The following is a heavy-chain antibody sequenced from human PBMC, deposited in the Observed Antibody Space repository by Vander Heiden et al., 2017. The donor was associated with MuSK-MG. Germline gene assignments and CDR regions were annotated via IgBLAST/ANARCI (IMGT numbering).Heavy chain of an antibody. CDR1: GGSISSYY. V-gene: IGHV4-59*08. D-gene: IGHD1-1*01. Sequence: QVPLQESGPRLVKPSETLSLTCTVSGGSISSYYWSWIRQPPGKGLEWIGYIYYSGSTNYNPALKSRVTISVDTSKNQFSLKLSSVTAADTAVYYCARETGTTLIDYWGQGTLVTVSS. J-gene: IGHJ4*02. CDR3: ARETGTTLIDY. CDR2: IYYSGST.